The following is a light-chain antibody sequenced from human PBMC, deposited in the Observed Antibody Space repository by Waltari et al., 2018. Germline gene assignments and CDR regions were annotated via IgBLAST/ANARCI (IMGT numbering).Light chain of an antibody. CDR2: TNN. CDR1: RSNIGTNP. CDR3: AAGDDSLNGLV. Sequence: QSVLTQPPSASGTTGQRVTISCSGSRSNIGTNPVNWYQQFPGTAPKLLIYTNNERPSGVPDRFAGSRSGPSASLAISGLQSEDEADYYCAAGDDSLNGLVFGGGTKLTVL. V-gene: IGLV1-44*01. J-gene: IGLJ2*01.